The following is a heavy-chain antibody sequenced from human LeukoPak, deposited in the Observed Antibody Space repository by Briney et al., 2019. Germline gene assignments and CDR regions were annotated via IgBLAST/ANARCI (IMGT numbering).Heavy chain of an antibody. J-gene: IGHJ3*02. CDR1: GFTFSSYA. V-gene: IGHV3-23*01. D-gene: IGHD3-22*01. CDR3: AKAPVYDSSGYMAFDI. Sequence: PGGSLRLSCAASGFTFSSYAMSWVRQAPGKGLEWVSAISSSGGSTYYADSVKGRFTISRDNSKNTLYLQMNSLRAEDTAVYYCAKAPVYDSSGYMAFDIWGQGTMVTVSS. CDR2: ISSSGGST.